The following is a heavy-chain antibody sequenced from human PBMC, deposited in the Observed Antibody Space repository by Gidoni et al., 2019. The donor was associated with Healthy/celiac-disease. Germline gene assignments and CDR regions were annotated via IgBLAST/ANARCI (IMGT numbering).Heavy chain of an antibody. CDR2: IYYSGST. Sequence: QVQLQESGPGLVKPSETLSLTCTVSGGSISSYYWSWIRQPPGKGLEWIGYIYYSGSTNYNPSLKSRVTISVDTSKNQFSLKLSSVTAADTAVYYCARAGDILTGYYYFDYWGQGTLVTVSS. CDR3: ARAGDILTGYYYFDY. CDR1: GGSISSYY. V-gene: IGHV4-59*01. J-gene: IGHJ4*02. D-gene: IGHD3-9*01.